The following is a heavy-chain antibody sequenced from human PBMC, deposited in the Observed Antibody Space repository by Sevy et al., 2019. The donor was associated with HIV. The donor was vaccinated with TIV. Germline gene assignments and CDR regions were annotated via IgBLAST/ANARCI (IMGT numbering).Heavy chain of an antibody. D-gene: IGHD3-9*01. CDR1: DASVSSANDC. V-gene: IGHV4-61*01. Sequence: SETLSLTCSMSDASVSSANDCWSWIRQPPGKGLEWIGNVFYFGSTNYNPSLKSRVTISLDTSKKQFSLKLTSVTAADTAVYYCARDQYYDILTGLYAMDVWGQWTTVTVSS. CDR2: VFYFGST. J-gene: IGHJ6*02. CDR3: ARDQYYDILTGLYAMDV.